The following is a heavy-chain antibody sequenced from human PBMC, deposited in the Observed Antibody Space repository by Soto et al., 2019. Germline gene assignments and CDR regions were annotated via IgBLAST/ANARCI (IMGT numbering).Heavy chain of an antibody. V-gene: IGHV4-59*01. J-gene: IGHJ6*02. CDR1: GGSISSYY. CDR3: ARDALYSSGPKYYYYGMDV. CDR2: IYYSGST. Sequence: SETLSLTCTVSGGSISSYYWSWIRQPPGKGLEWIGYIYYSGSTNYNPSLKSRVTISVDTSKSQFSLKLSSVTAADTAVYYCARDALYSSGPKYYYYGMDVWGQGTTVTVSS. D-gene: IGHD6-19*01.